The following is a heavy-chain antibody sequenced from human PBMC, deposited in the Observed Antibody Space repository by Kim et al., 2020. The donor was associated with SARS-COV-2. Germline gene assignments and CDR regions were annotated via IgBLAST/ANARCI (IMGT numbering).Heavy chain of an antibody. CDR2: IYYSGST. CDR3: ARDLRLHGYGMDV. D-gene: IGHD4-4*01. J-gene: IGHJ6*02. V-gene: IGHV4-59*13. Sequence: SETLSLTCTVSGGSISSYYWSWIRQPPGKGLEWIGYIYYSGSTNYNPSLKSRVTISVDTSKNQFSLKLSSVTAADTAVYYCARDLRLHGYGMDVWGQGTTVTVSS. CDR1: GGSISSYY.